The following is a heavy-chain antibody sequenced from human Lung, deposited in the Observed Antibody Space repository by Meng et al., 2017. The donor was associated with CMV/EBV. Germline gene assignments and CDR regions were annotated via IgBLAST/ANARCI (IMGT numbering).Heavy chain of an antibody. CDR2: ITASGGST. CDR1: GFTFSSSA. CDR3: AKAFSSSWYREYYDD. D-gene: IGHD6-13*01. J-gene: IGHJ4*02. Sequence: GGSLRLSCAASGFTFSSSAMSWVRQAPGKGLEWVSAITASGGSTYHADSVKGRFTISRDNSKKMLYLQLNSLRVEDTAVYYCAKAFSSSWYREYYDDWGQGTLVTVSS. V-gene: IGHV3-23*01.